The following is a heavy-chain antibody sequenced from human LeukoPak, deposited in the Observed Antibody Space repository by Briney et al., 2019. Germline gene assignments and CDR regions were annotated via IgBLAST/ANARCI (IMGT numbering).Heavy chain of an antibody. V-gene: IGHV1-2*02. CDR3: ARDQRIAADFDY. CDR1: GYTFTGYY. Sequence: ASVKVSCKASGYTFTGYYMHWVRPAPGQGLEWMGWINPNSGGTNYAQKFQGRVTMTGDTSISTAYMELSRLRSDDTAVYYCARDQRIAADFDYWGQGTLVTVSS. CDR2: INPNSGGT. J-gene: IGHJ4*02. D-gene: IGHD6-13*01.